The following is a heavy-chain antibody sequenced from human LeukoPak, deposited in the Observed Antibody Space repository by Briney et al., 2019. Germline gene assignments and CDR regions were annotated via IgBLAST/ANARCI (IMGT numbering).Heavy chain of an antibody. D-gene: IGHD3-3*01. V-gene: IGHV1-69*06. CDR3: ARERLARFPYFDY. Sequence: VASVKVSFKTSGGTFNNSGISWVRQAPGQGPEWMGGIIPVFGTPNYAQKFQGRLTITADRSTTTAYMELSSLTSDDTAVYYCARERLARFPYFDYWGQGTLVAVSS. CDR2: IIPVFGTP. J-gene: IGHJ4*02. CDR1: GGTFNNSG.